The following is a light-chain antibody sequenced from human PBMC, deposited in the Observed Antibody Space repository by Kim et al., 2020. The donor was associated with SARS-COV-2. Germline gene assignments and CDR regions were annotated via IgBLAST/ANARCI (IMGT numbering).Light chain of an antibody. CDR2: KNN. Sequence: QSVLSQPPSASGPLGQRVTISCSGSSSNIGSNYVYWFQQLPGTAPALLIYKNNQRPSGVPDRFSGSKSGTSASLAISGLRSEDEADYYCAAWDDSLNVVFGGGTKVTVL. V-gene: IGLV1-47*01. J-gene: IGLJ2*01. CDR3: AAWDDSLNVV. CDR1: SSNIGSNY.